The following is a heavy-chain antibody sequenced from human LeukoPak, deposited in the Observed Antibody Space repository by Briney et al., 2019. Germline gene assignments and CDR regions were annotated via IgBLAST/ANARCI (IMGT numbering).Heavy chain of an antibody. J-gene: IGHJ4*02. CDR2: IRYDGSSK. V-gene: IGHV3-30*02. Sequence: GGSLRLSCAASGFTFSNYGMHWVRQAPGKGLEWVAFIRYDGSSKYYADSVKGRLTISRDNSKNTLYLQMNSLRVEDTAMYYCAKEGTVTPIDYWGQGTLVTVSS. D-gene: IGHD4-17*01. CDR3: AKEGTVTPIDY. CDR1: GFTFSNYG.